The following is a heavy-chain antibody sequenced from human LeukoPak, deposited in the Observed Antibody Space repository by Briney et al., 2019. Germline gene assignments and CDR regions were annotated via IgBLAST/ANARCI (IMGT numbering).Heavy chain of an antibody. J-gene: IGHJ4*02. V-gene: IGHV4-59*01. CDR2: IYYSGST. CDR3: ARRYGSGSSGTFDY. Sequence: PSETLSLTCTVSGGSISSYYWSWIRQPPGKGLEWIAYIYYSGSTNYNPSLKSRVTISVDTSKNQFSLKLSSVTAADTAVYYCARRYGSGSSGTFDYWGQGTLVTVSS. CDR1: GGSISSYY. D-gene: IGHD3-10*01.